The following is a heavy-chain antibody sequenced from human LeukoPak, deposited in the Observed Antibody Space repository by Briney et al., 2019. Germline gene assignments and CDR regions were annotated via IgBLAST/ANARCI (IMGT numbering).Heavy chain of an antibody. CDR3: ARHVGYSSSWVDY. D-gene: IGHD6-13*01. CDR2: IDPSDSYT. V-gene: IGHV5-10-1*01. Sequence: GESLKIFCKGSGYSFTSYWISWVRQMPGKGLEWMGRIDPSDSYTNYSPSFQGHVTISADKSISTAYLQWSSLKASDTAMYYCARHVGYSSSWVDYWGQGTLVTVSS. CDR1: GYSFTSYW. J-gene: IGHJ4*02.